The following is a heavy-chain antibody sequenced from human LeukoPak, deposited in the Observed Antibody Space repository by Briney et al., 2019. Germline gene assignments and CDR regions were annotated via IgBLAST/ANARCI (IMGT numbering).Heavy chain of an antibody. CDR2: ISGSGGST. CDR1: GFTFSSYA. CDR3: AKRGSYGDYVGYQERRVNYLDY. V-gene: IGHV3-23*01. Sequence: GGSLRLSCAASGFTFSSYAMSWVRQAPGKGLEWVSAISGSGGSTYYADSVKGRFTISRDNSKNTLYLQMNSLRAEDTAVYYCAKRGSYGDYVGYQERRVNYLDYWGQGTLVTVSS. D-gene: IGHD4-17*01. J-gene: IGHJ4*02.